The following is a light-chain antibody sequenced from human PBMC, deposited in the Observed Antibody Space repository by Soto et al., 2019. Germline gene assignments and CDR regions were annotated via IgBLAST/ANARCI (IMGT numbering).Light chain of an antibody. Sequence: IVMTQSPATLSVSPGERATLSCRASQSVSSLLAWYQQKPGQAPRLLIYGASSRATGIPDRFSGSGSGTEFTLTISSLQPDDFGVYYCLHRMNWPLTFGQGTRLEIK. V-gene: IGKV3D-15*01. CDR1: QSVSSL. CDR3: LHRMNWPLT. J-gene: IGKJ5*01. CDR2: GAS.